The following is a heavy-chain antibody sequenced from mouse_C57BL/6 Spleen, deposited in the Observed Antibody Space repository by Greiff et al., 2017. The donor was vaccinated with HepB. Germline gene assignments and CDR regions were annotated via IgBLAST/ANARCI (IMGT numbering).Heavy chain of an antibody. Sequence: QVQLKESGPGLVQPSQSLSITCTASGFSLTSYGVPWVRQSPGKGLEWLGVIWSGGSTDYNAAFISRLTISKDNTKSQVFFKMNSLQADDTAIYYCAGSYYGSSLDYWGQGTTLTVSS. V-gene: IGHV2-2*01. J-gene: IGHJ2*01. CDR3: AGSYYGSSLDY. CDR2: IWSGGST. D-gene: IGHD1-1*01. CDR1: GFSLTSYG.